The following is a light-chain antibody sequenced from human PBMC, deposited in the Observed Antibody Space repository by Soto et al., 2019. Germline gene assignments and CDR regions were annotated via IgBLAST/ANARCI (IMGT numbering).Light chain of an antibody. CDR3: GSYTSSDTPDV. V-gene: IGLV2-14*01. J-gene: IGLJ1*01. CDR2: VVS. Sequence: QSALTQPASVSGSPGQSITISCTGTSSDVGGYKYVSWYQQHPDKAPKLIIYVVSNRPSGVSNRFSGSKSGNTASLTISGLQAEDEGDYYCGSYTSSDTPDVFGTGTKLTVL. CDR1: SSDVGGYKY.